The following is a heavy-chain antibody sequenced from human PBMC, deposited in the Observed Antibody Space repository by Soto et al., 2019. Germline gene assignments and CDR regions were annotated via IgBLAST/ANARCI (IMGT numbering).Heavy chain of an antibody. D-gene: IGHD3-22*01. CDR2: ISGSGGST. V-gene: IGHV3-23*01. Sequence: SCIRKTPGKGLEWVSAISGSGGSTYYAESVKGRFTIYRDNSKNTLYLQMNSLRAEDTAVYYCATASAYQDSSARSDFWGKRTLVPVSP. J-gene: IGHJ4*02. CDR3: ATASAYQDSSARSDF.